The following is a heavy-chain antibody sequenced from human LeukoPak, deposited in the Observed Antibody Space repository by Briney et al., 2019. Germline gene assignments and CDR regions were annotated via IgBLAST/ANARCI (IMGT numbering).Heavy chain of an antibody. CDR1: GYTFTNYG. CDR3: ASSQVASDYDYVWGSYRQAEYFQH. V-gene: IGHV1-69*13. Sequence: SVKVSCKASGYTFTNYGISWVRQAPGQGLEWMGGIIPIFGTANYAQKLQGRVTITADESTSTAYMELSSLRSEDTAVYYCASSQVASDYDYVWGSYRQAEYFQHWGQGTLVTVSS. J-gene: IGHJ1*01. CDR2: IIPIFGTA. D-gene: IGHD3-16*02.